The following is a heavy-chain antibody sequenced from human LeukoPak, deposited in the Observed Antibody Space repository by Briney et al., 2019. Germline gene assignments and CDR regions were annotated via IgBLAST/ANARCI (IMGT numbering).Heavy chain of an antibody. J-gene: IGHJ4*02. CDR1: GGPFSSYA. CDR2: IIPIFGTA. CDR3: ARLRYFDPFVVDYFDY. V-gene: IGHV1-69*01. Sequence: ASVKVSFKASGGPFSSYAISWVRPAPGQGLEWMGGIIPIFGTANYAQKFQGRVTITADESTSTAYMELSSLRSEDTAVYYCARLRYFDPFVVDYFDYWGQGTLVTVSS. D-gene: IGHD3-9*01.